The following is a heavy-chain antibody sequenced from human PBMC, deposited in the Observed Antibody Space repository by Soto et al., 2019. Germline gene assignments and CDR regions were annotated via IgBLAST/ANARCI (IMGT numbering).Heavy chain of an antibody. V-gene: IGHV4-59*08. CDR2: IYYSGST. CDR3: ARGYRYNWNYSSGYFDL. CDR1: GGSISSYY. D-gene: IGHD1-7*01. J-gene: IGHJ2*01. Sequence: SETLSLTCTVSGGSISSYYWSWIRQPPGKGLEWIGYIYYSGSTNYNPSLKSRVTISVDTSKNQFSLKLSSVTAADTAVYYCARGYRYNWNYSSGYFDLWGRGTLVTVSS.